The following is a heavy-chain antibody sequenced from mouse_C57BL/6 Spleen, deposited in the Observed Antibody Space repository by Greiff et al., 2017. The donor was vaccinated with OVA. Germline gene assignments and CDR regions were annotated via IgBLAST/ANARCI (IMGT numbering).Heavy chain of an antibody. CDR1: GYTFTDYY. J-gene: IGHJ4*01. CDR3: ARGGWEKLKAMDY. D-gene: IGHD4-1*01. V-gene: IGHV1-26*01. CDR2: INPNNGGT. Sequence: EVQLQQSGPELVKPGASVKISCKASGYTFTDYYMNWVKQSHGKSLEWIGDINPNNGGTSYNQKFKGKATLTVDKSSSTAYMELRSLTSEDSAVYYCARGGWEKLKAMDYWGQGTSVTVSS.